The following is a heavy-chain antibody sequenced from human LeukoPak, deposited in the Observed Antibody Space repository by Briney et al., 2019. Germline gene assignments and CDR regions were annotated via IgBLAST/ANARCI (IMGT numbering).Heavy chain of an antibody. V-gene: IGHV3-15*01. J-gene: IGHJ4*02. CDR1: GFTFINYA. CDR3: SAESYCSGGSCLGY. D-gene: IGHD2-15*01. Sequence: GGSLRLSCAASGFTFINYAMTWVRQAPGKGLEWVARVKSKVDGETIDYAAPVKGRFIISRDDSRDTVYLQMNSLKTEDIAFYYCSAESYCSGGSCLGYWGQGTLVTVSS. CDR2: VKSKVDGETI.